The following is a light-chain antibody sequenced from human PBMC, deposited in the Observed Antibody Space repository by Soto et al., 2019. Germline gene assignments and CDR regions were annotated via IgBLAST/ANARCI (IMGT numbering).Light chain of an antibody. J-gene: IGLJ2*01. CDR2: YKSDSDK. Sequence: QAVVTQPASLSASPGASASLTCTLRSGINGGTYRIYWYQQKPGSPPQYLLRYKSDSDKQQGSGVPSSFSGSTDASANAGIILISGLQSEDEADYYCMSWHSSAWVFGGGTKVTGL. V-gene: IGLV5-45*01. CDR3: MSWHSSAWV. CDR1: SGINGGTYR.